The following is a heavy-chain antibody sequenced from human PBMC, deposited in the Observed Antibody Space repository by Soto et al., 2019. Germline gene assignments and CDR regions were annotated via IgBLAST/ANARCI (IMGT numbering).Heavy chain of an antibody. D-gene: IGHD3-16*02. CDR1: GFSLSTSGVG. CDR3: AHSRGGVDIDPVTYNWFDP. J-gene: IGHJ5*02. V-gene: IGHV2-5*02. CDR2: IYWDDDK. Sequence: SGPTLVKPTQTLTLTCTFSGFSLSTSGVGVGWIRQPPGKALEWLALIYWDDDKRYSPSLKSRLTITKDTSKNQVVLTMTNMDPVDTATYYCAHSRGGVDIDPVTYNWFDPWGQGTLVTVSS.